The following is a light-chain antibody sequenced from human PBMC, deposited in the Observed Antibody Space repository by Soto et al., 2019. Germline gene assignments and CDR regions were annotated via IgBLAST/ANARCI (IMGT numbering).Light chain of an antibody. J-gene: IGLJ2*01. CDR1: VLAKKY. CDR3: YSAADNNLRV. V-gene: IGLV3-27*01. Sequence: SSELTQPSSVSVSPGQTARITCSGDVLAKKYARWFQQKPGQAPVLVIYKDSERPSGIPERFSGSSSGTTVTLTIGGDQVEDEADYYCYSAADNNLRVFGGGTKLTVL. CDR2: KDS.